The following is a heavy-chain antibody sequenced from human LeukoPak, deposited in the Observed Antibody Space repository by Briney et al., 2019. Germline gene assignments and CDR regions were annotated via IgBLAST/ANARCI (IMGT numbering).Heavy chain of an antibody. CDR2: IYYSGST. CDR1: GGSISSSSYC. CDR3: ARGGVGATIGAFDI. V-gene: IGHV4-39*07. J-gene: IGHJ3*02. D-gene: IGHD1-26*01. Sequence: SETLSLTCTVSGGSISSSSYCWGWIRQPPVKGLEWIGSIYYSGSTYYNPSLKSRVTISVDTSKNQFSLKLSSVTAADTAVYYCARGGVGATIGAFDIWGQGTMVTVSS.